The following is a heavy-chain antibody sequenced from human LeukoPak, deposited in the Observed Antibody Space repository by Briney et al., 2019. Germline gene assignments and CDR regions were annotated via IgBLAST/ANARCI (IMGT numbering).Heavy chain of an antibody. Sequence: PSETLSLTCAVYGGSFSGYYWSWIRQPPGKGLEWIGEINHSGSTNYNPSLKSRVTISVDTSKNQFSLKLSSVTAADTAVYYCARRGYSGYDYSWFDPWGQGTLVTVSS. J-gene: IGHJ5*02. CDR2: INHSGST. D-gene: IGHD5-12*01. CDR1: GGSFSGYY. V-gene: IGHV4-34*01. CDR3: ARRGYSGYDYSWFDP.